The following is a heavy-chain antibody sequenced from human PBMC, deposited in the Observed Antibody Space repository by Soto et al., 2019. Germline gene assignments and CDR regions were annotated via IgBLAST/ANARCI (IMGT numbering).Heavy chain of an antibody. V-gene: IGHV1-69*12. D-gene: IGHD3-22*01. CDR3: ARGGYGYYDSSGYYGYY. J-gene: IGHJ4*02. Sequence: QVQLVQSGAEVKKPGSSVKVSCKASGGTFSSYAISWVRQAPGQGLEWMGGIIPIFGTPTYAQKFQGRVTITAAESTSTAYMELSSLRSEDTAVYYCARGGYGYYDSSGYYGYYWGQGTLVTVSS. CDR1: GGTFSSYA. CDR2: IIPIFGTP.